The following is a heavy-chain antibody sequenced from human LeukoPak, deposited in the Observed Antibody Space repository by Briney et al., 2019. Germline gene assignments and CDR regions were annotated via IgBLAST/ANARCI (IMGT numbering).Heavy chain of an antibody. J-gene: IGHJ4*02. CDR3: ARTAHGDDSSDSYSLPDY. CDR1: GYTFTNYD. CDR2: MNPHSGNT. V-gene: IGHV1-8*03. Sequence: ASVKVSCKASGYTFTNYDINWVRQATGQGLEWMGWMNPHSGNTGYAQKFQGRVTITRDTSIRTAYMELRSLRYEDTAIYYCARTAHGDDSSDSYSLPDYWGQGSLVTVSS. D-gene: IGHD3-22*01.